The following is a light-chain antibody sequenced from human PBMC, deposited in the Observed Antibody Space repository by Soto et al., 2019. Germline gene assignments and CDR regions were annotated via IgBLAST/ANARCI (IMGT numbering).Light chain of an antibody. CDR3: QQYAGSPRT. CDR1: QTITTSQ. CDR2: GAS. Sequence: EIVLTQSPGTLSLSPGERATLFCRASQTITTSQLAWYQQKPGQAPRVLIFGASNRATGIPDRFSGSGSGTDFTLTTSRLEPEDLAMYYCQQYAGSPRTFGQGTTVEIK. J-gene: IGKJ1*01. V-gene: IGKV3-20*01.